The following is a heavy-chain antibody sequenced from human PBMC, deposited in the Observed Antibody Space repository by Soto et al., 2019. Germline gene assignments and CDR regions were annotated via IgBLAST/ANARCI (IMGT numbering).Heavy chain of an antibody. D-gene: IGHD3-3*01. CDR2: IYHSGST. V-gene: IGHV4-4*02. J-gene: IGHJ4*02. Sequence: PSETLSLTCAVSGGSISRSNWWSWVRQPPGKGLEWIGEIYHSGSTNYNPSLKSRVTISVDKSNNQFSLKLSSVTAADTAVYYCARTWSVWSGYPPFDYWGQGTLVTVSS. CDR1: GGSISRSNW. CDR3: ARTWSVWSGYPPFDY.